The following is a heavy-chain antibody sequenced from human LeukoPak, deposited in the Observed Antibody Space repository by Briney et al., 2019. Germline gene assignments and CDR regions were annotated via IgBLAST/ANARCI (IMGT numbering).Heavy chain of an antibody. V-gene: IGHV3-74*01. Sequence: GGSLRLSCAASGFTFSSYWMHWVRQAPGKGLVWVSRINSDGSRTSYADSVKGRFTISRDSSKNTLFLQMNSLTAEDTAVYYCARGTATSSQPFDYWGQGTMVTVSS. CDR3: ARGTATSSQPFDY. CDR1: GFTFSSYW. D-gene: IGHD2-21*02. J-gene: IGHJ4*02. CDR2: INSDGSRT.